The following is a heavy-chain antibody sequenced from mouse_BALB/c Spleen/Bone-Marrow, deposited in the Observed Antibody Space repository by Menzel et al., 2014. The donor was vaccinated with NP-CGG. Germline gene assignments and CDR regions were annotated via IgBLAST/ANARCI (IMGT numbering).Heavy chain of an antibody. J-gene: IGHJ4*01. CDR2: ICSGGST. Sequence: QVQLQQSGPGLVQPSQSLSITCTVSGFSLTSYGVHWVRQPPGEGLEWLGVICSGGSTDYNAAFISRLSISKDNSKSQVFFKMNSLQADDTAMYYCARKAYYYAMDYWGQGTSVTVSS. V-gene: IGHV2-4*02. CDR1: GFSLTSYG. CDR3: ARKAYYYAMDY.